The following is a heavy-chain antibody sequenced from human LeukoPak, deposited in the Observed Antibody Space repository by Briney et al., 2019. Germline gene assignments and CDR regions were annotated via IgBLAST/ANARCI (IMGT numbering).Heavy chain of an antibody. CDR2: IYPGDSDT. CDR1: GYTFTSYW. J-gene: IGHJ5*02. CDR3: ARLDIPSIGWFDP. V-gene: IGHV5-51*01. Sequence: KVSCKASGYTFTSYWIGWVRQMPGKGLEWMGIIYPGDSDTRYSPSFQGQVTISADKSISTAYLQWSSLKASDTAMYYCARLDIPSIGWFDPWGQGTLVTVSS. D-gene: IGHD2-2*03.